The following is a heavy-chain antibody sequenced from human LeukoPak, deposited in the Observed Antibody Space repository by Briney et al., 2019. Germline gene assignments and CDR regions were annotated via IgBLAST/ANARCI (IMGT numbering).Heavy chain of an antibody. D-gene: IGHD6-13*01. CDR1: GFLFDDYA. CDR2: ISWNSGNM. Sequence: GGSLRLSCAASGFLFDDYALHWVRQAPGKGLEWVSSISWNSGNMYYVDSVKGRFTISRDNAKNALYLQVYSLRPEDTAVYYCAKGPGLGAGKRYLDLWGRGTLVTVSS. J-gene: IGHJ2*01. V-gene: IGHV3-9*01. CDR3: AKGPGLGAGKRYLDL.